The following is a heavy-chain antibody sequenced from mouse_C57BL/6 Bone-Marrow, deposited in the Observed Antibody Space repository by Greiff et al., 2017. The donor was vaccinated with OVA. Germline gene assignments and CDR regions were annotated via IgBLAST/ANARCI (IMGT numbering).Heavy chain of an antibody. V-gene: IGHV1-72*01. J-gene: IGHJ3*01. CDR1: GYTFTSYW. D-gene: IGHD1-1*01. CDR3: ARGIGLYYGSPWFAY. Sequence: QVQLKQPGAELVKPGASVKLSCKASGYTFTSYWMHWVKQRPGRGLEWIGRIDPNSGGTKYNEKFKSKATLTVDKPSSTAYMQLSSLTSEDSAVYYCARGIGLYYGSPWFAYWGQGTLVTVSA. CDR2: IDPNSGGT.